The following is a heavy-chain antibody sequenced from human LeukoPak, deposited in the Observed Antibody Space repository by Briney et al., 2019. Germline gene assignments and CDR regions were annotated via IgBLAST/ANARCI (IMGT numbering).Heavy chain of an antibody. CDR1: GFTFSSYS. Sequence: GGSLRLACAASGFTFSSYSMSWVRQAPGKGLEWVSVISGGGGTTYYADSVKGRLTISRDNSKNTLYLQMNSLRAEDTAVYYCAKESAYRGGDCNSLLDYWGQGTLVTVSS. V-gene: IGHV3-23*01. J-gene: IGHJ4*02. CDR2: ISGGGGTT. CDR3: AKESAYRGGDCNSLLDY. D-gene: IGHD2-21*02.